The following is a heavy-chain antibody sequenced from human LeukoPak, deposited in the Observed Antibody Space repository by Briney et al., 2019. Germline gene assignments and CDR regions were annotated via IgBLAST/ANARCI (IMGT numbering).Heavy chain of an antibody. V-gene: IGHV3-74*01. J-gene: IGHJ3*02. CDR2: INSDGSST. D-gene: IGHD6-19*01. CDR3: ATIDYSSGWTAFDI. Sequence: PGGSLRLSCAASGFTFSSYWMHWVRQAPGKGLVWVSRINSDGSSTSYADSVKGRFTISRDNAKNTLYLQMNSLRAEDTAVYFCATIDYSSGWTAFDIWGQGTMVTVSS. CDR1: GFTFSSYW.